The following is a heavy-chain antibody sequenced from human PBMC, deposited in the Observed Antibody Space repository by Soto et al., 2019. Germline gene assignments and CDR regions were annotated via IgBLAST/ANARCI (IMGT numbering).Heavy chain of an antibody. J-gene: IGHJ6*03. V-gene: IGHV3-23*01. Sequence: GGSPRLSCAASGFTFSHYAMSWVRQAPGKGLEWVSVMSGSGGTTHYADSVRGRIIISRDNSKNTLYLQMNSLRAEDRAIYYCAKGYLGGDNPYYFYFMDAWGKGTTVTVSS. CDR1: GFTFSHYA. CDR2: MSGSGGTT. D-gene: IGHD1-1*01. CDR3: AKGYLGGDNPYYFYFMDA.